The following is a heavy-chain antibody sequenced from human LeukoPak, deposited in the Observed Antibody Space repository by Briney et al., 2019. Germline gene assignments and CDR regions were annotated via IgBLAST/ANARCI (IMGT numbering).Heavy chain of an antibody. CDR1: GGSISSYY. CDR3: ARSYDYYDSSGYWGDAFDI. CDR2: IYTSGST. V-gene: IGHV4-4*07. Sequence: SETLSLTCTVSGGSISSYYWSWIRQPAGKGLEWIGRIYTSGSTNYNPSLKSRVTISVDTSKNQFSLKLSSVTAADTAVYYCARSYDYYDSSGYWGDAFDIWGQGTMVTVSS. D-gene: IGHD3-22*01. J-gene: IGHJ3*02.